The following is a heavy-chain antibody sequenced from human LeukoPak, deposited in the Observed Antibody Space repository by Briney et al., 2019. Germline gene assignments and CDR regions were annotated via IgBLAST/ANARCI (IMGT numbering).Heavy chain of an antibody. CDR2: ISWNSGSI. V-gene: IGHV3-9*01. J-gene: IGHJ4*02. D-gene: IGHD6-13*01. CDR1: GFTFDDYA. CDR3: AGFSGAAAH. Sequence: GRSLRLSCAASGFTFDDYAMHWVRQAPGKGLEWVSGISWNSGSIGYADSVKGRFTISRDNAKNSLYLQMNSLRAEDTALYYCAGFSGAAAHWGQGTLVTVSS.